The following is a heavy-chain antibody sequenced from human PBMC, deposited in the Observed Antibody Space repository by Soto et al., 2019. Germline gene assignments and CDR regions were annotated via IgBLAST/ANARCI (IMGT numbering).Heavy chain of an antibody. CDR2: IYYSGST. Sequence: SETLSLTCTVSGGSISSSSYYWGWIRQPPGKGLEWIGSIYYSGSTYHNPSLKSRVTISVDTSKNQFSLKLSSVTAADTAVYFCARSVAVPGAHIDYWGQGTQVTVSS. J-gene: IGHJ4*02. CDR3: ARSVAVPGAHIDY. D-gene: IGHD6-19*01. CDR1: GGSISSSSYY. V-gene: IGHV4-39*07.